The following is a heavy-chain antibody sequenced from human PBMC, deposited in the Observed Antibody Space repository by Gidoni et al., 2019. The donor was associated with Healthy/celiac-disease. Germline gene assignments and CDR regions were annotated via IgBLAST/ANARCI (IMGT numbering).Heavy chain of an antibody. CDR3: ARGMWGCSSTSCQFYYYYGMDV. Sequence: QVQLVESGGGVVQPGRSLRLSCAASGFPFSSYGMHWVRQAPGKGREWVAVIWYDGSNKYYADSVKGRFTISRDNSKNTLYLQMNSLRAEDTAVYYCARGMWGCSSTSCQFYYYYGMDVWGQGTTVTVSS. J-gene: IGHJ6*02. D-gene: IGHD2-2*01. CDR1: GFPFSSYG. CDR2: IWYDGSNK. V-gene: IGHV3-33*01.